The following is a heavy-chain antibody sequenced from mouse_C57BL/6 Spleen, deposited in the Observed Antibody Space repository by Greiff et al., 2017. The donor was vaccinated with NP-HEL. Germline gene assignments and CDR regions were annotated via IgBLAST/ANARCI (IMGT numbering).Heavy chain of an antibody. J-gene: IGHJ3*01. D-gene: IGHD3-2*02. CDR1: GFTFSDYG. V-gene: IGHV5-15*01. CDR2: ISNLAYSI. Sequence: EVTLVESGGGLVQPGGSLKLSCAASGFTFSDYGMAWVRQAPRKGPAWVAFISNLAYSIYYADTVTGRFTISRENAKNTLYLEMSSLRSEDTAMYYCAREGADSSGPFAYWGQGTLVTVSA. CDR3: AREGADSSGPFAY.